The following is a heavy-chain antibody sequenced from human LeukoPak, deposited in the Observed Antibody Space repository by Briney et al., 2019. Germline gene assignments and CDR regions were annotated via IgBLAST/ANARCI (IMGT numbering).Heavy chain of an antibody. CDR3: TTDLGDYGDYVRC. V-gene: IGHV3-15*01. Sequence: PGGSLRLSCAASGFSFNTYNINWVRQAPGKGLEWIGRIKSDGGTTDYAAPVKGRFTISRDDSKNTLYLQMNSLKAEDTAVYYCTTDLGDYGDYVRCWGQGTLVTVSS. CDR1: GFSFNTYN. CDR2: IKSDGGTT. D-gene: IGHD4-17*01. J-gene: IGHJ4*02.